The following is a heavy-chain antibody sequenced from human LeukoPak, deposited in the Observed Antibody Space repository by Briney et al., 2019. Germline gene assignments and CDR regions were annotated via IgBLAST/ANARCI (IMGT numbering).Heavy chain of an antibody. J-gene: IGHJ4*02. V-gene: IGHV4-31*11. CDR1: GGSFSGYY. Sequence: SETLSLTCAVYGGSFSGYYWSWIRQHPGKGLEWIGYIYYSGSTYYNPSLKSRVTISVDTSKNQFSLKLSSVTAADTAVYYCARSRGDYYFDYWGQGTLVTVSS. CDR3: ARSRGDYYFDY. CDR2: IYYSGST. D-gene: IGHD2-21*02.